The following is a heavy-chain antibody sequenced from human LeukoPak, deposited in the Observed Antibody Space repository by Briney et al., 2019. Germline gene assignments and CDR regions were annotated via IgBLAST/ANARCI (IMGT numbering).Heavy chain of an antibody. Sequence: GASVKVSCKASGYTFTDCYMHWVRQAPGQGFEWMGIINPITGRTSYAQEFQGRVTMTRDTSTSTFYMALSSLRSEDTAVYYCARPSGVGATLYYFDQWGQGTLVTVSS. CDR1: GYTFTDCY. J-gene: IGHJ4*02. CDR2: INPITGRT. D-gene: IGHD1-26*01. CDR3: ARPSGVGATLYYFDQ. V-gene: IGHV1-46*01.